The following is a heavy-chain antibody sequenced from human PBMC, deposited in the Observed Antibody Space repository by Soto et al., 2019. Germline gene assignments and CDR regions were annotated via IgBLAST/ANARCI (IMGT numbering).Heavy chain of an antibody. CDR2: ISGDGINT. CDR1: GFNFGFFG. J-gene: IGHJ4*02. CDR3: ARGNLSFDFDS. D-gene: IGHD3-10*01. Sequence: QIQLVESGGDVVQPARSLRLSCAASGFNFGFFGMHWVRQAPGKGLEWVAFISGDGINTHYADSVRGRFTLSRDYSKKTMYLQMDTLREDDTALYYCARGNLSFDFDSWGQGTLVTVSS. V-gene: IGHV3-30*03.